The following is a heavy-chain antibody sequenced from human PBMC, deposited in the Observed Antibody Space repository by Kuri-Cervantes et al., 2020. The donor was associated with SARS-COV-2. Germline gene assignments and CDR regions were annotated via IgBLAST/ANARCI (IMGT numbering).Heavy chain of an antibody. CDR1: GGSFSGYY. CDR3: ARGRDKRYSSGSYYYYGMDV. V-gene: IGHV4-34*01. Sequence: SETLSLTCAVYGGSFSGYYWSWIRQPPGKGLEWIGEINHSGSTNYNPSLKSRVTISVDTSKNQLSLKLSSVTAADTAVYYCARGRDKRYSSGSYYYYGMDVWGQGTTVTVSS. J-gene: IGHJ6*02. CDR2: INHSGST. D-gene: IGHD6-19*01.